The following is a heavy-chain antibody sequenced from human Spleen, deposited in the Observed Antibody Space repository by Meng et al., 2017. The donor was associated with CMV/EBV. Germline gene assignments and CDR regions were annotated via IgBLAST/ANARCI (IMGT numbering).Heavy chain of an antibody. Sequence: CAACGFNFGDYYMNWIRQAPGKGLEWVSAISGGGGLTHYGVSVKGRFTISRDNSKNTLYLEMNSLRGDDTAVYYCARDGGGSHFFDYWGQGTLVTVSS. CDR3: ARDGGGSHFFDY. V-gene: IGHV3-11*05. J-gene: IGHJ4*02. D-gene: IGHD1-26*01. CDR2: ISGGGGLT. CDR1: GFNFGDYY.